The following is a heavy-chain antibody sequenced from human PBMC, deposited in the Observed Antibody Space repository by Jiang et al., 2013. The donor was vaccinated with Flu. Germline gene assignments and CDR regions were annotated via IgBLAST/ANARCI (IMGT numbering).Heavy chain of an antibody. CDR3: ARGQKVAVVVLGMTTTDGDYGLDV. Sequence: QLVESGAEVKKPGASVKVSCKASGYTFTNYYMHGVRQAPGQGLEWMGMINPSGGSTSYAQKFQGRVTMTRDTSTSTVNMEVSSLRSEDTAVYYCARGQKVAVVVLGMTTTDGDYGLDVWGQGTTVTVSS. CDR2: INPSGGST. D-gene: IGHD6-19*01. V-gene: IGHV1-46*03. CDR1: GYTFTNYY. J-gene: IGHJ6*02.